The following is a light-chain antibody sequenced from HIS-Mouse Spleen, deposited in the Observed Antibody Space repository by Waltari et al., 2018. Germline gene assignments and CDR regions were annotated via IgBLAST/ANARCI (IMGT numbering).Light chain of an antibody. CDR2: KDS. CDR3: QSADSSGTYRV. Sequence: SYELTQPPSVSVSPGQTARITCSGDALPKQYAYWYQQKPGQAPVLVIYKDSERPSGIRGRFAGSSSGTKVTLTISGVQAEDEADYYGQSADSSGTYRVFGGGTKLTVL. CDR1: ALPKQY. V-gene: IGLV3-25*03. J-gene: IGLJ3*02.